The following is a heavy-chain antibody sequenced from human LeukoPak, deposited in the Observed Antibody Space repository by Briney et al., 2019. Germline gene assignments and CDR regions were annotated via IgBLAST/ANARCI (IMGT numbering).Heavy chain of an antibody. D-gene: IGHD6-13*01. Sequence: TPSETLSLTCTVSGATISGYHWGWIRQSPGEGLEWVGYIYSTGSTNYNPSLKSRLTISVDTSKNQFSLKLSSVTAADTAVYYCARRHIAAASTLEYWGQGPLVTVSS. J-gene: IGHJ4*02. CDR2: IYSTGST. CDR3: ARRHIAAASTLEY. CDR1: GATISGYH. V-gene: IGHV4-59*01.